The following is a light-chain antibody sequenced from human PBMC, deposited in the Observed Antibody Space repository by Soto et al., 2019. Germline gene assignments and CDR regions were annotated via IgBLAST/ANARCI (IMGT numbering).Light chain of an antibody. V-gene: IGKV3-11*01. J-gene: IGKJ5*01. Sequence: EIVLKHSPATLSFSTRERATLTCRATQNSNNYLAWYQQKPGQAPRILIYDSSRGAAGIPARFSGSGSGANFTLTISSLEPEDFAVYYCRQLSNWLSITFGQGGLLEIK. CDR1: QNSNNY. CDR2: DSS. CDR3: RQLSNWLSIT.